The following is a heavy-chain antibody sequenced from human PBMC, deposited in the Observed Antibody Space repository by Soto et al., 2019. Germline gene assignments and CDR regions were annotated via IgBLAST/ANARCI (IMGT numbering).Heavy chain of an antibody. CDR2: IYYSGST. CDR3: ARGSKFWYYFDY. J-gene: IGHJ4*02. V-gene: IGHV4-31*03. Sequence: ASDTLSLTCTVSGGSISSGGYYWSWIRQHPGKGLEWIGYIYYSGSTYYNPSLKSRVTISVDTSKNQFSLKLSSVTAADTAVYYCARGSKFWYYFDYWGQGTLVNVSS. D-gene: IGHD3-3*01. CDR1: GGSISSGGYY.